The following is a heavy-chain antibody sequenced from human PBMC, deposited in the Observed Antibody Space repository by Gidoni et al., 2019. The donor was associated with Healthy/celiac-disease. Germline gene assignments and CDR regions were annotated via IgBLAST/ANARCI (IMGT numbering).Heavy chain of an antibody. Sequence: QLQLQESGSGLVKPSQTLSLTCAVAGGSISSGGYSWSWIRQPPGKGLEWIGYIYHSGSTYYNPSLKSRVTISVDRSKNQFSLKLSSVTAADTAVYYCARDYGDFPYAFDIWGQGTMVTVSS. J-gene: IGHJ3*02. V-gene: IGHV4-30-2*01. CDR2: IYHSGST. CDR1: GGSISSGGYS. D-gene: IGHD4-17*01. CDR3: ARDYGDFPYAFDI.